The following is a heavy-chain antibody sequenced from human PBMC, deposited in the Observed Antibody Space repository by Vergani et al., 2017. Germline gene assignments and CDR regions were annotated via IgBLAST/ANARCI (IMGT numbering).Heavy chain of an antibody. CDR1: GFTFSSYW. D-gene: IGHD3-9*01. CDR2: IKQGGSEK. V-gene: IGHV3-7*01. Sequence: EVQLVESGGGFVQPGGSVRLSCAASGFTFSSYWMSWVRQAPGKGLEWVANIKQGGSEKYYVDSVKGRFTISRDNAKNSLYLQMNSLRAEDTAVYYCARYKEKYDNICSDYWGQGTLVTVSS. J-gene: IGHJ4*02. CDR3: ARYKEKYDNICSDY.